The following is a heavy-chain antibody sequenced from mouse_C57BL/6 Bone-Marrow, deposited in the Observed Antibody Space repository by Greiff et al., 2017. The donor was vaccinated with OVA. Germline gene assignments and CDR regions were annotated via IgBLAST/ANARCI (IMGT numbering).Heavy chain of an antibody. Sequence: QKESGAELVQPGASVKISCTASGYAFSNYWMNWVKQRPGKGLEWIGQIYPGDGDINYNGKFKGKATLTADKSSSTAYMQFSSLTSEDSAVYFCARGAYWGQGTTLTVSS. CDR2: IYPGDGDI. V-gene: IGHV1-80*01. J-gene: IGHJ2*01. CDR1: GYAFSNYW. CDR3: ARGAY.